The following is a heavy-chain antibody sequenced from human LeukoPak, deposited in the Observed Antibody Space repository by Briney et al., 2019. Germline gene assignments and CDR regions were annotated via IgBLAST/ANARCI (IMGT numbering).Heavy chain of an antibody. CDR2: ISYDGSNK. Sequence: RPGGSLRLSCAASGFTFSSYGMQWVRQAPGKGLEWVAVISYDGSNKYYADSVKGRFTISRDNSKNTLHLQMNSLRAEDTAVYYCAKDGTSVATAGSHFDYWGQGTLVTVSS. CDR3: AKDGTSVATAGSHFDY. J-gene: IGHJ4*02. V-gene: IGHV3-30*18. D-gene: IGHD6-13*01. CDR1: GFTFSSYG.